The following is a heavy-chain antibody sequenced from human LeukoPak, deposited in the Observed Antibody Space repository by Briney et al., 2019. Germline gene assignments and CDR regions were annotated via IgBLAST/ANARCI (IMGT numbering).Heavy chain of an antibody. CDR3: ARDSSSWGNYGMDV. CDR2: INPNSGGT. V-gene: IGHV1-2*02. Sequence: ASVKVSCKASGYTFTGYYMHWVRQAPGQGLEWMGWINPNSGGTNYAQKFQGRVTMTRDTSISTAYMELSRLRSHDTAVYYCARDSSSWGNYGMDVWGQGTTVTVSS. CDR1: GYTFTGYY. J-gene: IGHJ6*02. D-gene: IGHD6-13*01.